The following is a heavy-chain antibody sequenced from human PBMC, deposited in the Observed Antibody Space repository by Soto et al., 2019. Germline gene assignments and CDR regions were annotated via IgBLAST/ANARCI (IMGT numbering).Heavy chain of an antibody. CDR1: GYTFTSQA. CDR3: ARNLPGFDY. CDR2: ITVYNGNT. J-gene: IGHJ4*02. V-gene: IGHV1-18*01. D-gene: IGHD2-8*02. Sequence: QVQLVQSGAEVKKPGASVKVSCQASGYTFTSQAISWVRQAPGQRPEWMGWITVYNGNTNYAQKFQDRVTMTTDTSTNTAYMELESLRFDDTAVYYCARNLPGFDYWGQGTLVTVSS.